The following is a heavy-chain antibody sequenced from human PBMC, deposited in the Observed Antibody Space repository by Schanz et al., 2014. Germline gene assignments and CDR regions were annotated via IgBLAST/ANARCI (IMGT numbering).Heavy chain of an antibody. V-gene: IGHV4-31*04. D-gene: IGHD1-7*01. CDR2: IYYTGTI. J-gene: IGHJ4*02. CDR3: ATWSGTRLFHN. Sequence: QVRMQESGPGLVKPSQTLSLTCTVSGGSISRGTHYWTWIRQLPGKGLEWIGHIYYTGTIFYNPSLKSRVIISVDTSKNQFSLRLSSVTAADTAAYYCATWSGTRLFHNWGQGTLVTVSS. CDR1: GGSISRGTHY.